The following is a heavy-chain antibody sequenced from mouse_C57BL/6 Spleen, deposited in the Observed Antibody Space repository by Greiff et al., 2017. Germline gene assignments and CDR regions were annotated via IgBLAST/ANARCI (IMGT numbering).Heavy chain of an antibody. Sequence: VKLQESGAELVKPGASVKISCKASGYAFSSYWMNWVKQRPGKGLEWIGQIYPGDGDTNYNGKFKGKATLTADKSSSTAYMQRSSLTSEDSAVYFCARGITGAWFAYWGQGTLVTVSA. J-gene: IGHJ3*01. CDR2: IYPGDGDT. CDR3: ARGITGAWFAY. CDR1: GYAFSSYW. D-gene: IGHD1-3*01. V-gene: IGHV1-80*01.